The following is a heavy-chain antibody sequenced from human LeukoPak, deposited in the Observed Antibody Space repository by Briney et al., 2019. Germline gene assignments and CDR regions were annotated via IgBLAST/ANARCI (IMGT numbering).Heavy chain of an antibody. CDR1: GFTFSRYW. Sequence: GGSLRLSCAASGFTFSRYWMTWVRQAPGKGLEWVANMEQDGSEKYYVDSVKGRFTISRDNAKNSLYLQMNSLRAEDTAVYYCARDDRSFDYWGQGTLVTVSS. CDR2: MEQDGSEK. CDR3: ARDDRSFDY. J-gene: IGHJ4*02. V-gene: IGHV3-7*05.